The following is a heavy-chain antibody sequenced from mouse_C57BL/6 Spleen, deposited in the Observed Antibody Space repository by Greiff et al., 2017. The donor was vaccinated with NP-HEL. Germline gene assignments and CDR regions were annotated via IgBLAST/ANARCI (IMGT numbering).Heavy chain of an antibody. J-gene: IGHJ1*03. V-gene: IGHV14-1*01. Sequence: VQLKQSGAELVRPGASVKLSCTASGFNIKDYYMHWVKQRPEQGLEWIGRIDPEDGDTEYAPKFQGKATMTADTSSNTAYLQLSSLTSEDTAVYYCTTITTVVGGYFDVWGTGTTVTVSS. CDR3: TTITTVVGGYFDV. D-gene: IGHD1-1*01. CDR2: IDPEDGDT. CDR1: GFNIKDYY.